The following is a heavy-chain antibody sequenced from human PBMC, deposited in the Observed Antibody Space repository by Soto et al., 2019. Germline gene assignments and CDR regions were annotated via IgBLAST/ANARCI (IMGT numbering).Heavy chain of an antibody. CDR1: GGSFSGYY. V-gene: IGHV4-34*01. D-gene: IGHD3-10*01. Sequence: SETLSLTCAVYGGSFSGYYWNWIRQPPGKGLEWIGEINHSGSTNYNPSIKSRVTISVDTSKNQFSHKLSSVTSADTVVYYCATKQVLLWFGERDALDIWGQGTMVT. J-gene: IGHJ3*02. CDR2: INHSGST. CDR3: ATKQVLLWFGERDALDI.